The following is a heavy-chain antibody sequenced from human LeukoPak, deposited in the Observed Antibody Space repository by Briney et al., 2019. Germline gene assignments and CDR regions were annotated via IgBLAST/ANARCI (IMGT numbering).Heavy chain of an antibody. CDR2: ISYDGSNK. J-gene: IGHJ3*02. Sequence: GGSLRLSCAASGFTFSSHGMHWVRQAPGKGLEWVAVISYDGSNKYYADSVKGRFTISRDNSKNTLYLQMNSLRAEDTAVYYCAKDWGLWKTTDAFDIWGQGTMVTVSS. CDR1: GFTFSSHG. V-gene: IGHV3-30*18. D-gene: IGHD3-16*01. CDR3: AKDWGLWKTTDAFDI.